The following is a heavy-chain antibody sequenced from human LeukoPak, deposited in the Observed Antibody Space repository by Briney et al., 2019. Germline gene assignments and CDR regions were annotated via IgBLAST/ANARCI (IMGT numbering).Heavy chain of an antibody. J-gene: IGHJ4*02. Sequence: ASVKVSCKAFGYTFTSYYMHWVRQAPGQGLEWMGIINPSGGSTSYAQKFQGRVTMTRDTSTSTVYMELSSLRSEDTAVYYCARGPDYYDSSGYYFDYWGQGTLVTVSS. D-gene: IGHD3-22*01. CDR2: INPSGGST. CDR3: ARGPDYYDSSGYYFDY. V-gene: IGHV1-46*01. CDR1: GYTFTSYY.